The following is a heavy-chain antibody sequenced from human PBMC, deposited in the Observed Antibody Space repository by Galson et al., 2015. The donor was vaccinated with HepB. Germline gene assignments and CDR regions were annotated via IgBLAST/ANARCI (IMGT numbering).Heavy chain of an antibody. V-gene: IGHV3-30*04. Sequence: SLRLSCAASGFTFSSYAMHWVRQAPGKGLEWVAVISYDGSNKYYADSVKGRFTISRDNSKNTLYLQMNSLRAEDTAVYYCARGITMVRGGLYYYYGMDVWGQGTTVTVSS. CDR3: ARGITMVRGGLYYYYGMDV. J-gene: IGHJ6*02. D-gene: IGHD3-10*01. CDR2: ISYDGSNK. CDR1: GFTFSSYA.